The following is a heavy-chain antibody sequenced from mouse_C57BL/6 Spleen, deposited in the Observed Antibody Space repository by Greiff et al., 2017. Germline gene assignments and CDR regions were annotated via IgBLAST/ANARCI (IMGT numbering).Heavy chain of an antibody. CDR3: TRRGTPAWFAY. J-gene: IGHJ3*01. CDR2: IRNKANNHAT. D-gene: IGHD3-3*01. V-gene: IGHV6-6*01. Sequence: EVQRVEPGGGLVQPGGSMKLSCAASGFTFSDAWMDWVRQSPEKGLEWVAEIRNKANNHATYYAESVKGRFTIARDDSKSSVYLQMNSLSAEDTDIYYCTRRGTPAWFAYWGQGTLVTVSA. CDR1: GFTFSDAW.